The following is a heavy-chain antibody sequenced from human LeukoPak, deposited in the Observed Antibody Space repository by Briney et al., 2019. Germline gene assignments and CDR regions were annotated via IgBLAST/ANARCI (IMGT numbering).Heavy chain of an antibody. Sequence: ASVKVSCKASGYTLTSYDINWVRQATGQGLEWMGWMNPNSGKTGYAQKFQGRITITRNTSISTAYMELSSPRSEDTAVYYCARETPSRYFDYWGQGILVTVSS. CDR3: ARETPSRYFDY. D-gene: IGHD4-23*01. CDR1: GYTLTSYD. J-gene: IGHJ4*02. CDR2: MNPNSGKT. V-gene: IGHV1-8*01.